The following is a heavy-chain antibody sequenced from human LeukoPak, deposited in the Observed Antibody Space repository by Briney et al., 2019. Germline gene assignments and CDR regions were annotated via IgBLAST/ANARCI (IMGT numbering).Heavy chain of an antibody. CDR3: ARNEHSSSWYGIDY. CDR1: GYTFTSYY. Sequence: ASVKVSCKASGYTFTSYYMHWVRQAPGQGLEWMGWINTNTGNPAYAQGFTGRFVFSLDTSVSTAYLQISSLKAEDTAVYYCARNEHSSSWYGIDYWGQGTLVTVSS. CDR2: INTNTGNP. D-gene: IGHD6-13*01. J-gene: IGHJ4*02. V-gene: IGHV7-4-1*02.